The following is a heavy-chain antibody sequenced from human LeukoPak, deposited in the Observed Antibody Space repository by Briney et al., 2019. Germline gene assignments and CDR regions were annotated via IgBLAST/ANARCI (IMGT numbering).Heavy chain of an antibody. CDR2: VNHSGST. V-gene: IGHV4-34*01. D-gene: IGHD2-21*02. J-gene: IGHJ6*03. CDR1: GGSFSGYY. Sequence: SETLSLTCAVYGGSFSGYYWSWIRQPPGKGLEWIGEVNHSGSTNYNPSLKSRVTISVDTSKNQFSLKLSSVTAADTAVYYCASPPFCGGDCSQAMDVWGKGTTVTVSS. CDR3: ASPPFCGGDCSQAMDV.